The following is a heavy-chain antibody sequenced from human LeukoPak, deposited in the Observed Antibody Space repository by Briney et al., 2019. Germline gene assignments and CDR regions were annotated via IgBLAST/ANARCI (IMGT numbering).Heavy chain of an antibody. CDR3: AKDFGYDSGTYLEQ. Sequence: GGSLRLSCAAAGFIFSSYSMHWVRQAPGKGLEWVAVISYDGSKKYYPESVRGRFTISRDNSKNTLFLQMNSLRAEDTAVYYCAKDFGYDSGTYLEQWGQGALVTVSS. J-gene: IGHJ4*02. CDR2: ISYDGSKK. CDR1: GFIFSSYS. V-gene: IGHV3-30*18. D-gene: IGHD3-10*01.